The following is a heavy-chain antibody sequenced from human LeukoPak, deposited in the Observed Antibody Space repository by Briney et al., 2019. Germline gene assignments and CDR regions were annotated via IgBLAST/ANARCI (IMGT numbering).Heavy chain of an antibody. D-gene: IGHD6-6*01. Sequence: ASVKVSCKASGYTFTGYYMHWVRQAPGQGLEWMGWINPNSGGTNYAQKFQGRVTMTRDTSISTAYMELSRLRSGDTAVYYCARDLSEYIAARQIRGGDYWGQGTLVTVSS. CDR2: INPNSGGT. V-gene: IGHV1-2*02. CDR1: GYTFTGYY. J-gene: IGHJ4*02. CDR3: ARDLSEYIAARQIRGGDY.